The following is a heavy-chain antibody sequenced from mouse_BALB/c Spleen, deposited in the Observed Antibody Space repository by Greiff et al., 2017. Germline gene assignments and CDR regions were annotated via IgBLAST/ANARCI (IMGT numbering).Heavy chain of an antibody. CDR1: GFTFSSYT. CDR3: TSLYYYGSSSYFDY. CDR2: ISSGGSYT. D-gene: IGHD1-1*01. V-gene: IGHV5-6-4*01. J-gene: IGHJ2*01. Sequence: EVKLVESGGGLVKPGGSLKLSCAASGFTFSSYTMSWVRQTPEKRLEWVATISSGGSYTYYPDSVKGRFTISRDNAKNTLYLQMSSLKSEDTAMYYCTSLYYYGSSSYFDYWGQGTTLTVSS.